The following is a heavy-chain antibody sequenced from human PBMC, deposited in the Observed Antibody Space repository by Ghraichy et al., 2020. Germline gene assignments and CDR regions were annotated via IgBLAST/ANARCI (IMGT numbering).Heavy chain of an antibody. D-gene: IGHD3-10*01. CDR3: STSPRADRGNY. J-gene: IGHJ4*02. Sequence: GESLNISCAASGLTFSSYWMHWDRQAPGKGLEWVSHIKTDGSTTNYADSVRGRFTISRDNAKNTLYLQMNSLRADDTAVYYCSTSPRADRGNYWGQGTLVTVSS. CDR2: IKTDGSTT. CDR1: GLTFSSYW. V-gene: IGHV3-74*01.